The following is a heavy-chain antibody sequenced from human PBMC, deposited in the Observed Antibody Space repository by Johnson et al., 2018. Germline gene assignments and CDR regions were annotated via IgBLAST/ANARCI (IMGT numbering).Heavy chain of an antibody. J-gene: IGHJ1*01. CDR2: ISYDGSTK. CDR3: AREVHYGVYPHAEYFQH. Sequence: QVQLVQSGGGLVQPGGSLKLSCAASGFTFSGSTMHWVRPASGKGLEWVAVISYDGSTKYYADSVKGRFTISRTTSKNTLYLQMNSLGAEDTAVYYFAREVHYGVYPHAEYFQHWGQGTLVTVSS. D-gene: IGHD4-17*01. V-gene: IGHV3-30-3*01. CDR1: GFTFSGST.